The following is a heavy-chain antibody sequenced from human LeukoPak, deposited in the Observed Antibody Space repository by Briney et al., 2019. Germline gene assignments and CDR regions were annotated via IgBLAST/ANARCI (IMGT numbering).Heavy chain of an antibody. CDR3: ASYGSYYGHYYFDY. CDR2: IWYDGSNK. CDR1: GFTFSSYG. Sequence: GGSLRLSCAASGFTFSSYGMHWVRQAPGKGLEWVAVIWYDGSNKYYADSVKGRFTISRDNSKNTLYLQMNSLRAEDTAVYYCASYGSYYGHYYFDYWGQGTLVTVSS. J-gene: IGHJ4*02. V-gene: IGHV3-33*01. D-gene: IGHD1-26*01.